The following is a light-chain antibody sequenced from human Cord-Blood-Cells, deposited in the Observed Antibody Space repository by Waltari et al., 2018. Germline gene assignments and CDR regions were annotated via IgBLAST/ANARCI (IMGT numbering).Light chain of an antibody. J-gene: IGLJ1*01. CDR2: DVS. V-gene: IGLV2-14*01. CDR1: SSDVGGYNY. CDR3: SSYTSSSTYV. Sequence: QSALTQPASVSGSPGQSITIHCTGTSSDVGGYNYVSWYQQHPGKAPKLMIYDVSKRPSGVSNRFSGSKSGNTASLTISGLQAEDEADYYCSSYTSSSTYVFGTGTKVTVL.